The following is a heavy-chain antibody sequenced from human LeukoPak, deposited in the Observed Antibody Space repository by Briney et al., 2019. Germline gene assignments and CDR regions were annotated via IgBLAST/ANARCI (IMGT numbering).Heavy chain of an antibody. CDR3: ATARDYRFDY. V-gene: IGHV3-66*01. Sequence: GGSLRLSCAASGFTVSSNYMSWVRQAPGKGLEWVSYIYGDGTTHYADSVKGRFTISRDNPKNTLYLQMNSLRVEDTAVYFCATARDYRFDYWGQGTLVTVSS. D-gene: IGHD4-17*01. CDR1: GFTVSSNY. CDR2: IYGDGTT. J-gene: IGHJ4*02.